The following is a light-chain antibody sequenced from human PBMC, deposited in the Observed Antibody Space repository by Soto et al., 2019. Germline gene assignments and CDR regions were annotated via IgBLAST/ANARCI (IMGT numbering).Light chain of an antibody. J-gene: IGKJ2*01. CDR3: QQYGTSPYT. Sequence: EIVLTQSPGTLSLSPGERVTLSCRASQSVSNSYLAWHQQKPGQAPRLLIYGASSRPTGIPDRFSGSGSGTDFTLTISRLEPEASAVYYCQQYGTSPYTFGQGTKLEI. CDR1: QSVSNSY. V-gene: IGKV3-20*01. CDR2: GAS.